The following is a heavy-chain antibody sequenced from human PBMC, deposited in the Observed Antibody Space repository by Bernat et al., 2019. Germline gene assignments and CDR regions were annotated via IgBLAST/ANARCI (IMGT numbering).Heavy chain of an antibody. D-gene: IGHD3-16*01. V-gene: IGHV3-15*01. CDR3: STGHYGV. CDR1: EFSVTDNY. J-gene: IGHJ6*04. Sequence: EVQLVESGGCLVKPGGPLRLSCAVSEFSVTDNYMNWVRQAPGKGLEWVGHIKSKTDGGSTDYAAPVKGRFTISRDDSTNTLYLQMDSLKSEDTGVYYCSTGHYGVWGKGTTVTVSS. CDR2: IKSKTDGGST.